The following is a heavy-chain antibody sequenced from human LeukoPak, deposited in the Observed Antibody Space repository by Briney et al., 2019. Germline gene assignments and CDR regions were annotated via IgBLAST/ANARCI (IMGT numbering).Heavy chain of an antibody. CDR1: GGSIGSSFYC. CDR3: ARRGSENYYVDS. J-gene: IGHJ4*02. D-gene: IGHD3-10*01. Sequence: SETLSLTCTVSGGSIGSSFYCWGWIRQPPGKGLEWIGSICYTGNTYYNPSPKSRVIISVDSSKNQFSLKLSSVTAADTALYYCARRGSENYYVDSWGQGTLVTVSS. CDR2: ICYTGNT. V-gene: IGHV4-39*01.